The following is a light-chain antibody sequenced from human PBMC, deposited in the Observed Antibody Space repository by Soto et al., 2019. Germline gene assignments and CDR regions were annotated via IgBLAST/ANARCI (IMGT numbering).Light chain of an antibody. Sequence: EIMLTQSPGTLSLSPGERATLSCRASQSVASSYLGWYQQKPGQAPRILIYATSSRATGIPDRFSGSGSGTDFTLTISSLEPEDFAVYYCQQYVSSSYTFGQGTKLEIK. J-gene: IGKJ2*01. CDR3: QQYVSSSYT. CDR2: ATS. V-gene: IGKV3-20*01. CDR1: QSVASSY.